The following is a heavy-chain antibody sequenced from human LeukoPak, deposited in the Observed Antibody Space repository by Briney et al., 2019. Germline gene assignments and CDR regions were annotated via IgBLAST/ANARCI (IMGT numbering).Heavy chain of an antibody. CDR1: GGSISSYY. CDR2: IYTSGST. V-gene: IGHV4-4*07. D-gene: IGHD2-15*01. J-gene: IGHJ4*02. Sequence: PSETLSLTCTVSGGSISSYYWSWIWQPAGKGLEWIGRIYTSGSTNYNPSLKSRVTISVDKSKNQFSLKLSSVTAADTAVYYCARVRPLGLYCSGGSCYSGVDHFDYWGQGTLVTVSS. CDR3: ARVRPLGLYCSGGSCYSGVDHFDY.